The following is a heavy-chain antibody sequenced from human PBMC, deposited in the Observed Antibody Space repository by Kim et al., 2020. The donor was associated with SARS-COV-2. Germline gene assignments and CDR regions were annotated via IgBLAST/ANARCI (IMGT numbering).Heavy chain of an antibody. CDR2: ISYDGSNK. CDR3: ARVLFGHYSSPMDY. Sequence: GGSLRLSCAASGFTFSSYAMHWVRQAPGKGLEWVAVISYDGSNKYYADSVKGRFTFSRDNSKNTLYLQMNSLRAEDTAVYYCARVLFGHYSSPMDYWGQGTLVTVSS. V-gene: IGHV3-30-3*01. J-gene: IGHJ4*02. D-gene: IGHD6-13*01. CDR1: GFTFSSYA.